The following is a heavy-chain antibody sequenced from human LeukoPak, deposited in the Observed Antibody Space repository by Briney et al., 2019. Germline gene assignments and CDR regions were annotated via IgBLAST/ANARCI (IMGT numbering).Heavy chain of an antibody. CDR1: GFTFSSYW. CDR2: INSDGSST. CDR3: ARADYYGSGSYYREPLYYYYGMDV. Sequence: GGSLRLSCAASGFTFSSYWMHWVRQAPGKGLVWVSRINSDGSSTSYADSVKGRFTISRDNAKNTLYLQMNSLRAEDTAVYYCARADYYGSGSYYREPLYYYYGMDVWGQGTTVTVSS. J-gene: IGHJ6*02. D-gene: IGHD3-10*01. V-gene: IGHV3-74*01.